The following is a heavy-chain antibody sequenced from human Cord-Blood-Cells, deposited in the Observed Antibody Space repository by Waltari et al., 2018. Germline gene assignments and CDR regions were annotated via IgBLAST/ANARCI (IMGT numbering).Heavy chain of an antibody. Sequence: QVQLQESGPGLVKPSQTLSLTCPVSGGSISRGDYYWSWLRHPPGKGLEWIGYIYYSGSTYYNPSLKSRVTISVDTSKNQFSLKLSSVTAADTAVYYCARDGDTAMAYWYFDLWGRGTLVTVSS. CDR3: ARDGDTAMAYWYFDL. D-gene: IGHD5-18*01. CDR1: GGSISRGDYY. CDR2: IYYSGST. J-gene: IGHJ2*01. V-gene: IGHV4-30-4*08.